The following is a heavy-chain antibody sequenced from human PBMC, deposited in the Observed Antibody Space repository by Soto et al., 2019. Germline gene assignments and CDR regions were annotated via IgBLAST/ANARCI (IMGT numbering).Heavy chain of an antibody. CDR3: ARGRSIAAAGAYNWFDP. CDR2: IIPILGIA. J-gene: IGHJ5*02. CDR1: GGTFSSYT. V-gene: IGHV1-69*02. D-gene: IGHD6-13*01. Sequence: QVQLVQSGAEVKKPGSSVKVSCKASGGTFSSYTISWVRQAPGQGLEWMGRIIPILGIANYAQKFQGRVTITADKSTSTAYMELSSLRSEDTVVYYCARGRSIAAAGAYNWFDPWGQGTLVTVSS.